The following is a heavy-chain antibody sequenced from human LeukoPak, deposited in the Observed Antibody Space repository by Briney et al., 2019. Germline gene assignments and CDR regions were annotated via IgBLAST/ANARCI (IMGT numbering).Heavy chain of an antibody. CDR1: GGSFSGYY. V-gene: IGHV4-34*01. CDR3: ARDRITMVRGVIITNWFDP. D-gene: IGHD3-10*01. J-gene: IGHJ5*02. Sequence: SETLSLTCAVYGGSFSGYYWSWIRQPPGKGLEWIGEINHSGSTNYNPSLKSRVTISVDTSKNQFSLKLSSVTAADTAVYYCARDRITMVRGVIITNWFDPWGQGTLVTVSS. CDR2: INHSGST.